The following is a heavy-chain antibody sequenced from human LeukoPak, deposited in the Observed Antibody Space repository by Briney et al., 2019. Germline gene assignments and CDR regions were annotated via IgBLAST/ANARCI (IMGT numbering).Heavy chain of an antibody. Sequence: PGESLKISCKGSGYSFTSYWIGWVRQMPGKGLEWMGIIYPGDSDSRYSPSFQGQVTISADKSISTAYLQWSSLKTSDTAMYYCATSQAPSTTSPMADWGQGTLVTVSS. J-gene: IGHJ4*02. CDR2: IYPGDSDS. CDR3: ATSQAPSTTSPMAD. CDR1: GYSFTSYW. V-gene: IGHV5-51*01. D-gene: IGHD2-2*01.